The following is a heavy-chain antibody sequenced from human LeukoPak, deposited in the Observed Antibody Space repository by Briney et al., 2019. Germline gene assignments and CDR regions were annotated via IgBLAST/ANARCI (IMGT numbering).Heavy chain of an antibody. CDR1: GGSISSYY. V-gene: IGHV4-59*01. J-gene: IGHJ2*01. CDR3: ARGRRITMIVVVTPNWYFDL. Sequence: SETLSLTCTVSGGSISSYYWSWIRQPPGKGLEWIGYIYYSGSTNYKPSLKSRATISVDTSKNQFSLKLSSVTAADTAVYYCARGRRITMIVVVTPNWYFDLWGRGTLVTVSS. D-gene: IGHD3-22*01. CDR2: IYYSGST.